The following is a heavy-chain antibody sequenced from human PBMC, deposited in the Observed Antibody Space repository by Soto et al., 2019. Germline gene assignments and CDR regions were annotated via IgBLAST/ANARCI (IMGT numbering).Heavy chain of an antibody. J-gene: IGHJ4*02. Sequence: SETLSLTCTVYGWSFSSFYWSWIRQCPGKGLEWIGEIHHSGTTNYNPSLKSRVTISVDTSKNQFSLELSSVTAADTALYYCDRRAPLVXDYWGQGTLVTVSS. V-gene: IGHV4-34*01. CDR3: DRRAPLVXDY. D-gene: IGHD3-22*01. CDR2: IHHSGTT. CDR1: GWSFSSFY.